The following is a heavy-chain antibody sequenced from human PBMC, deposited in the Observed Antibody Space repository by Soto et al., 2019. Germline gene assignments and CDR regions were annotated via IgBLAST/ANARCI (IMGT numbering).Heavy chain of an antibody. Sequence: GGSLRLSCAASGFTFSSYDMHWVRQATGKGLEWVSAIGTAGDTYYPGSVKGRFTISRENAKNSLYLQMNSLRAGDTAVYYCARGSQWLDIDYWGQGTLVTVSS. CDR2: IGTAGDT. CDR3: ARGSQWLDIDY. J-gene: IGHJ4*02. D-gene: IGHD6-19*01. V-gene: IGHV3-13*01. CDR1: GFTFSSYD.